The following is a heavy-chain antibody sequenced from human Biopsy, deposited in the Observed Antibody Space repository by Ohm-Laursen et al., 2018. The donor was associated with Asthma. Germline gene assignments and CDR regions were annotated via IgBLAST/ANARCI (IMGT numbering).Heavy chain of an antibody. CDR3: AREGIAVAHFDY. V-gene: IGHV3-30-3*01. CDR1: GFTFSSYA. CDR2: ISYDGSNK. D-gene: IGHD6-19*01. J-gene: IGHJ4*02. Sequence: SLRLSCSASGFTFSSYAMHWVRQAPGKGLEWMAVISYDGSNKYYADSVKGRFTISRDNSKNTLYLQMNSLRAEDTAVYYCAREGIAVAHFDYWGQGTLVTVSS.